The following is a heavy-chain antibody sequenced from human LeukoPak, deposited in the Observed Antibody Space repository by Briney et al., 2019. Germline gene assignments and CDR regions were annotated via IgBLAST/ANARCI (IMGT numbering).Heavy chain of an antibody. CDR2: ISSSSSYI. Sequence: GGSLRLSCAASGFTFSSYSMNWVRQAPGNGLEWVSSISSSSSYIYYADSVKGRFTISRDNAKNSLYLQMNSLRAEDTAVYYCARGRLRVYWFDPWGQGTLVTVSS. CDR3: ARGRLRVYWFDP. J-gene: IGHJ5*02. V-gene: IGHV3-21*01. CDR1: GFTFSSYS. D-gene: IGHD4-17*01.